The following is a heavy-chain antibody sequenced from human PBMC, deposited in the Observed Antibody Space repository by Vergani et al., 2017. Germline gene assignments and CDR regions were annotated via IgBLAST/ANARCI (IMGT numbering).Heavy chain of an antibody. CDR3: AKYLRDSTDGLPDS. J-gene: IGHJ4*02. D-gene: IGHD2-21*02. V-gene: IGHV3-30*02. Sequence: QVQLVESAGGVVQPGGSLRLSCAASGFTFSNFGMHWIRQAPGKGLEWLAYIGKDVINTIYRDAVKVRFTVSRDNSKDILYLQMDSLRSEDTELYYCAKYLRDSTDGLPDSWGPGTLVIVSS. CDR1: GFTFSNFG. CDR2: IGKDVINT.